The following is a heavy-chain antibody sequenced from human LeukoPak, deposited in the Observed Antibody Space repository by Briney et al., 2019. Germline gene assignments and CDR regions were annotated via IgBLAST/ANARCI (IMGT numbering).Heavy chain of an antibody. Sequence: GASVKVSCKASGYTFTGYYMHWVRQAPGQGLEWMGWINPNSGGTNYAQKFQGRVTMTGDTSISTAYMELSRLRSDDTAVYYCARGLMVRGVNSYYYGMDVWGQGTTVTVSS. D-gene: IGHD3-10*01. V-gene: IGHV1-2*02. J-gene: IGHJ6*02. CDR1: GYTFTGYY. CDR3: ARGLMVRGVNSYYYGMDV. CDR2: INPNSGGT.